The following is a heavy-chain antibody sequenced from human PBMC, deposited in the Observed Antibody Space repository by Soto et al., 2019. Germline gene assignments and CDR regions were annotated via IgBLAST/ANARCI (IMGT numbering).Heavy chain of an antibody. Sequence: EVQLVESGGGLVKPGGSLRLSCAASGFTFSTYSMSWVRQAPGKGLEWVSSISPSSTYIHYADSVKGRFTISRDNAEKSVYLQMNSPRAEDTAIYYWARVGGGVVVVPGANRGDFWGQGTLVTVSS. CDR1: GFTFSTYS. CDR2: ISPSSTYI. V-gene: IGHV3-21*01. D-gene: IGHD2-2*01. J-gene: IGHJ4*02. CDR3: ARVGGGVVVVPGANRGDF.